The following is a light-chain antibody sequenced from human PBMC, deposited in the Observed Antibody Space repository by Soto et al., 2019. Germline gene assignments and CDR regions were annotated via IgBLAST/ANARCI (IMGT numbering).Light chain of an antibody. V-gene: IGKV3-20*01. CDR3: QRYGSSPPFT. CDR1: QRVSSSY. CDR2: GAS. Sequence: EIVLTQSPGTLSLSPGERATLSCRASQRVSSSYLAWYQQKPGQAPRLLIYGASTRATGIPDRFSGSGSGTDFTLTISRLEPEYFAVYFCQRYGSSPPFTFGQGTKVEIK. J-gene: IGKJ2*01.